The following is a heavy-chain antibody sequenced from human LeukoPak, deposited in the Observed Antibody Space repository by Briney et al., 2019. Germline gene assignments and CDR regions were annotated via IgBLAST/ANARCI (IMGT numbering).Heavy chain of an antibody. D-gene: IGHD6-13*01. CDR2: ISAYNGNT. J-gene: IGHJ4*02. CDR3: ARDQDWFRSSWCYDY. V-gene: IGHV1-18*01. CDR1: GYTFTSYG. Sequence: ASVTVSCKASGYTFTSYGISWVRQAPGQGLEWMGWISAYNGNTNYAENLQGRVTMTTDTSTSTAYMELRSLRSDDTAVYYCARDQDWFRSSWCYDYWGQGTLVTVSS.